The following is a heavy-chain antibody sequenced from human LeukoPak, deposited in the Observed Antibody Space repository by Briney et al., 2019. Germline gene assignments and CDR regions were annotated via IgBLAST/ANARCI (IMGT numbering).Heavy chain of an antibody. CDR3: AMSRGQYYDFWNMIFDY. Sequence: GGSLRLSCAASGFTVSSNYMSWVRQAPGKGLEWVSVIYSGGSTYYADSVKGRFTISRDNSKNTLYLQMNSLRAEDTAVYYCAMSRGQYYDFWNMIFDYWGQGTLVTVSP. CDR1: GFTVSSNY. CDR2: IYSGGST. D-gene: IGHD3-3*01. J-gene: IGHJ4*02. V-gene: IGHV3-53*01.